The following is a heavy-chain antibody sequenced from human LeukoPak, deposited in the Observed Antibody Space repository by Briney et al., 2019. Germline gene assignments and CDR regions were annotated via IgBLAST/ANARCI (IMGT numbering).Heavy chain of an antibody. D-gene: IGHD3-10*01. J-gene: IGHJ4*02. CDR3: ARIATGGSGSYYKGEDY. V-gene: IGHV4-4*02. CDR1: GGSISSSNW. Sequence: SETLSLTCAVSGGSISSSNWWSWVRQPPGKGLEWIGEIYHSGSTNYNPSLKSRATISVDKSKNQFSLKLSSVTAADTAVYYCARIATGGSGSYYKGEDYWGQGTLVTVSS. CDR2: IYHSGST.